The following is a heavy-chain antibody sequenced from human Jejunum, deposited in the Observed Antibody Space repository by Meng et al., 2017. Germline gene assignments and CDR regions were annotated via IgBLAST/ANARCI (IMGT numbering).Heavy chain of an antibody. Sequence: GGSLRLSCAASGFTFSPYAMSWVRQAPGKGLEWVSIIFSGGNTNYADSVKGRFTISRDNSRDTVYLQMNSLRAEDTAVYYCAKVFQSSRGTWASYRSYGMDVWGRGTMVTVSS. CDR2: IFSGGNT. V-gene: IGHV3-23*01. J-gene: IGHJ6*02. CDR1: GFTFSPYA. D-gene: IGHD1-26*01. CDR3: AKVFQSSRGTWASYRSYGMDV.